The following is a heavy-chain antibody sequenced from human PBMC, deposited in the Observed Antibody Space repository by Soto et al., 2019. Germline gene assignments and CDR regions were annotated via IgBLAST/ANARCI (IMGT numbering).Heavy chain of an antibody. CDR1: GGSISSSSYY. D-gene: IGHD6-13*01. J-gene: IGHJ6*02. CDR2: IYYSENT. V-gene: IGHV4-39*01. CDR3: ARHKAAGPYYGMDV. Sequence: SETLSLTCTVSGGSISSSSYYWGWIRQPPGKGLEWIGSIYYSENTYYNPSLKSRVTISVDTSKTQFSLTLSSVTAADTAVYYCARHKAAGPYYGMDVWGQGTTVTVSS.